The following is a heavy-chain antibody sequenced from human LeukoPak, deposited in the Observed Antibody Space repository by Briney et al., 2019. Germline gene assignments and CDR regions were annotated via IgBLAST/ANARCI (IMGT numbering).Heavy chain of an antibody. V-gene: IGHV3-21*01. CDR1: GFTFSSYS. Sequence: GGSLRLSCAASGFTFSSYSMNWVRQAPGKGLEWVSSISSSSSYIYYADSVKGRFTISRDNAKNSLYLQMNSLRAEDTAVDYCAREGLRAYYFDYWGQGTLVTVSS. J-gene: IGHJ4*02. CDR2: ISSSSSYI. CDR3: AREGLRAYYFDY.